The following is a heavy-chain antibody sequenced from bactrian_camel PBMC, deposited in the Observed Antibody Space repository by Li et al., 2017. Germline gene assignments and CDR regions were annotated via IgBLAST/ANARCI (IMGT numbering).Heavy chain of an antibody. V-gene: IGHV3S6*01. D-gene: IGHD5*01. CDR1: DDTFSNYD. CDR3: AADPSRELWVGYPPYKY. CDR2: IYSDGSDT. Sequence: QVQLVESGGDLVQPGGSLRLSCAVSDDTFSNYDIAWVRQAPGTGLEWVSSIYSDGSDTDYADSVKGRFTISRDNAKNTVYLQMNSLKPEDTAVYYCAADPSRELWVGYPPYKYWGQGTQVTVS. J-gene: IGHJ4*01.